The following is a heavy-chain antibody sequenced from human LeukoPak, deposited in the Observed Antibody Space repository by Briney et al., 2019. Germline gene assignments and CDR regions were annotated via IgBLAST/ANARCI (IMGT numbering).Heavy chain of an antibody. V-gene: IGHV3-7*01. CDR2: IKQDGSEK. CDR1: GFTFSSYW. D-gene: IGHD3-10*01. CDR3: AGEELLLGYYGMDV. Sequence: GGSLRLSCAASGFTFSSYWMSWVRQAPGKGLEWVANIKQDGSEKYYVDSVKGRFTISRDNAKNSLYLQMNSLRAEDTAVYYCAGEELLLGYYGMDVWGQGTTVTVSS. J-gene: IGHJ6*02.